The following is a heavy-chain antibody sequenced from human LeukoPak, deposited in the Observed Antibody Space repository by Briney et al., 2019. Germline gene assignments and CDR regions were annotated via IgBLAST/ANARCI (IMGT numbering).Heavy chain of an antibody. CDR1: GFIVSSSY. Sequence: PGGSLRLSCAGSGFIVSSSYMSWVRQAPGKGLEWVSIIHSGGNTYYADSVKGRFTISRDSSKNTMSLQMSSLRAEDAAVYYCVSHSDTLTSYSFDYWGQGTLVTVSS. V-gene: IGHV3-53*01. CDR2: IHSGGNT. J-gene: IGHJ4*02. D-gene: IGHD3-9*01. CDR3: VSHSDTLTSYSFDY.